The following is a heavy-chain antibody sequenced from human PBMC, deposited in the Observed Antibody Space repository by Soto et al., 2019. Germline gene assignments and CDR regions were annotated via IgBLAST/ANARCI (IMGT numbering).Heavy chain of an antibody. CDR1: GGSISSGGYY. Sequence: SETLSLTCTVSGGSISSGGYYWSWIRQHPGKGLEWIGYIYYSGSTYYNPSLKSRVTISVDTSKNQFSLKLSSVTAADTAVYYCASIVVVAATPWNWFDPWGQGTLVTVSS. CDR2: IYYSGST. CDR3: ASIVVVAATPWNWFDP. V-gene: IGHV4-31*03. D-gene: IGHD2-15*01. J-gene: IGHJ5*02.